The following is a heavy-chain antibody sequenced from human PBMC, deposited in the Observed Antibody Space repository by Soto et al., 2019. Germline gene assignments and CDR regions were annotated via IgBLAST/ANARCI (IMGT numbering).Heavy chain of an antibody. V-gene: IGHV3-33*01. CDR3: ARDVLGSSYFDDH. J-gene: IGHJ4*02. CDR2: IWYDGSKK. D-gene: IGHD6-13*01. CDR1: EFPFSSYG. Sequence: QVLLVESGGGVVQPGRSLRLSCAASEFPFSSYGMHWVRQAPGKGLEWVALIWYDGSKKYYADSVKGRFTISRDNSKNTLYLQINSLRAEDTAVYYCARDVLGSSYFDDHWGQGTLVTVSS.